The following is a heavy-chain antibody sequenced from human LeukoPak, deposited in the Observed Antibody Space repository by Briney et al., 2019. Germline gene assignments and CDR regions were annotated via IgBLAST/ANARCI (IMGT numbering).Heavy chain of an antibody. D-gene: IGHD3-3*01. CDR1: GGSISSSSYY. Sequence: SETLSLTCTVSGGSISSSSYYWGWIRQPPGKGLEWIGSIYYSGSTYYNPSLKSRVTISVDTSKNQFSLKLSSVTAADTAVYYCARADFWSGYLNWGQGTLVTVSS. V-gene: IGHV4-39*07. CDR2: IYYSGST. CDR3: ARADFWSGYLN. J-gene: IGHJ4*02.